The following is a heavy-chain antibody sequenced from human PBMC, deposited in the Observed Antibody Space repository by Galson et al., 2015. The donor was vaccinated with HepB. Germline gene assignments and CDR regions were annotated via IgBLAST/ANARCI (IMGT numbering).Heavy chain of an antibody. D-gene: IGHD3-22*01. CDR1: GFMFSDFW. CDR2: IKPDGSEQ. V-gene: IGHV3-7*01. Sequence: SLRLSCAASGFMFSDFWMTWVRQAPGKGLEWVANIKPDGSEQFYVDSLKGRFTISRDNAKNSLYLQMSSLRAEDTAVYYCARDPYYSDSVYYFGAFDIWGQGTMVTVSS. J-gene: IGHJ3*02. CDR3: ARDPYYSDSVYYFGAFDI.